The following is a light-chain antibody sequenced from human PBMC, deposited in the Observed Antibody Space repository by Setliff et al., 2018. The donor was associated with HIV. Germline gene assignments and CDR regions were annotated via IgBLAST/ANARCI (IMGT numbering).Light chain of an antibody. CDR2: DVA. CDR3: CSYAGRYTWV. CDR1: TSNVGGYKY. V-gene: IGLV2-11*01. J-gene: IGLJ3*02. Sequence: QSVLTQPPSVSGSPGQSVNISCTGTTSNVGGYKYVSWYQQHPGKPPKVVIYDVAERPSGVPDRFSASKSGNTASLTISGLQADDEADYFCCSYAGRYTWVLGGGTKVTVL.